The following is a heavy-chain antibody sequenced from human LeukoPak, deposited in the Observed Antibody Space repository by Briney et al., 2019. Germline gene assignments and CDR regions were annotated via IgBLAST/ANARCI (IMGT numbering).Heavy chain of an antibody. J-gene: IGHJ5*02. CDR2: IYSGTV. V-gene: IGHV4-59*11. D-gene: IGHD3-10*01. Sequence: MAPETLSLTCNVSGASISGHFWSWIRQSPGKGLECIGYIYSGTVDYNPSLKSRATISGDTSKNQVSLNLKSVTTVDTAMYYCVKVGYGSGTWGWFDPWGQGILVTVST. CDR1: GASISGHF. CDR3: VKVGYGSGTWGWFDP.